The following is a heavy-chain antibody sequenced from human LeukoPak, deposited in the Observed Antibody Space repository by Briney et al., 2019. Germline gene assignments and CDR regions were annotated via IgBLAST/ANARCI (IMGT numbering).Heavy chain of an antibody. D-gene: IGHD2-2*01. CDR2: STHSGST. V-gene: IGHV4-34*01. CDR3: ARGRTGAAALDF. Sequence: SETLSLTCAVYGGSFSGYYWTWIRQPPGKGLEWIGESTHSGSTNYNPSLKSRVTISVDTSKSQFSLKLSSVTAADTAVYHCARGRTGAAALDFWGPGMLVTVSS. J-gene: IGHJ4*02. CDR1: GGSFSGYY.